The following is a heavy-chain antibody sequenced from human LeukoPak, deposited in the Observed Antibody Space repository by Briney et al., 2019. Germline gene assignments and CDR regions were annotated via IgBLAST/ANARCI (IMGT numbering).Heavy chain of an antibody. CDR1: GYTFTSYG. J-gene: IGHJ5*02. Sequence: ASVKVSCKASGYTFTSYGISWVRQAPGQGLEWMGWISAYNGNTNYAQKLQGRVTMTTDTSTSTAYMELSSLRSEDTAVYYCARDWGYGSGSPNWFDPWGQGTLVTVSS. CDR3: ARDWGYGSGSPNWFDP. CDR2: ISAYNGNT. V-gene: IGHV1-18*01. D-gene: IGHD3-10*01.